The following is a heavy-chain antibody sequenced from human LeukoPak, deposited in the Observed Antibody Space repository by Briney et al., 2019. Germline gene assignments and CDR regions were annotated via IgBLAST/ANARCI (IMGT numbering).Heavy chain of an antibody. V-gene: IGHV3-30*04. Sequence: GRSLRLSCAASGFTFSSYAMHWVRQAPGKGLEWVAVTSYDGSHIYYPDSVKGRFTISRDNPKNTLYLRMNSLGPEDTALYYCARGRDYCSDYWGQGTLVTVSS. D-gene: IGHD2-15*01. CDR3: ARGRDYCSDY. CDR2: TSYDGSHI. J-gene: IGHJ4*02. CDR1: GFTFSSYA.